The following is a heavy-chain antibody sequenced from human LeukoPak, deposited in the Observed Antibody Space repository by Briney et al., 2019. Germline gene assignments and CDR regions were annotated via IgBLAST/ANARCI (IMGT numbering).Heavy chain of an antibody. Sequence: PGGSLRLSCAASGFTFSSYSMNWVRQAPGKGLEWVSSISSSSSYIYYADSVKGRFTISRDNAKNSLYLQMNSLRAEDTAVYYCARDTAYYDILTGYYGYFDYWGQGTLVTVSS. CDR1: GFTFSSYS. CDR3: ARDTAYYDILTGYYGYFDY. D-gene: IGHD3-9*01. J-gene: IGHJ4*02. CDR2: ISSSSSYI. V-gene: IGHV3-21*01.